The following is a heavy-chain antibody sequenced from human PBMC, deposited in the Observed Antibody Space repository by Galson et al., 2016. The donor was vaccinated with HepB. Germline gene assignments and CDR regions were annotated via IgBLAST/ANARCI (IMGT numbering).Heavy chain of an antibody. CDR1: SGSISSNY. D-gene: IGHD2-8*01. CDR3: ARGFHLSMGIPIDI. Sequence: TLSLTCNVSSGSISSNYWSWIRQPAGKGLEWIGRLRSSEEPIYNPSLMNRVTISMDTFRKQVSLSLSSVTAADTAVYYCARGFHLSMGIPIDIWGQGTLVIVSS. CDR2: LRSSEEP. J-gene: IGHJ4*02. V-gene: IGHV4-4*07.